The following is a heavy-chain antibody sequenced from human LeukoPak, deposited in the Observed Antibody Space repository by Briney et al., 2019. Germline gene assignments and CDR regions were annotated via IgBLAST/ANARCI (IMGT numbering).Heavy chain of an antibody. J-gene: IGHJ4*02. D-gene: IGHD3-16*02. CDR2: ISGSGGST. Sequence: GGSLRLSCAASGFTFNNYAMSWVRQAPGKGLEWISAISGSGGSTSYADSVKGRFTISRDNAKNSLFLQMNSLRDEDTAVYYCARENFGRVVVSLDCWGQGTLVTVSS. CDR3: ARENFGRVVVSLDC. V-gene: IGHV3-23*01. CDR1: GFTFNNYA.